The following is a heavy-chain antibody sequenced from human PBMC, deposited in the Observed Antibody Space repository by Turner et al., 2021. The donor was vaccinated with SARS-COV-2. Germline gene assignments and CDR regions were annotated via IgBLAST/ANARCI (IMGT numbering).Heavy chain of an antibody. D-gene: IGHD1-26*01. CDR3: ARSSAGAIDY. Sequence: EVQLVESGGGLVPPGGSLRLSCAASGFTFSSYAMHWVRQAPGKGLVWVARINGDGTSTSYADSEKGRFTISRDKAKNTLYVQMSSLRAEDTAVYYCARSSAGAIDYWGQGTLVTVTS. V-gene: IGHV3-74*01. CDR2: INGDGTST. J-gene: IGHJ4*02. CDR1: GFTFSSYA.